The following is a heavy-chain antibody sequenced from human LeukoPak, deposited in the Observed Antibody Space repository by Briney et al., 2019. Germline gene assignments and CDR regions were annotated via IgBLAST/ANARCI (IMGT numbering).Heavy chain of an antibody. D-gene: IGHD5-18*01. V-gene: IGHV3-23*01. Sequence: GGSLRLSCAASGFTFSSYAMSWVRQAPGKGLEWVSAISGSGGSTYYADSVKGRFTISRDNSKNTLYLQMNTLRAEDTAVYYCAKARDTGDYYYGMDVWGEGTTVTVSS. CDR1: GFTFSSYA. CDR3: AKARDTGDYYYGMDV. CDR2: ISGSGGST. J-gene: IGHJ6*04.